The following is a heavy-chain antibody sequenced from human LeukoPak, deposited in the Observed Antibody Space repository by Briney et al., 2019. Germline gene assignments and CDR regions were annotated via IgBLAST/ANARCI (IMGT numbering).Heavy chain of an antibody. Sequence: GGSLRLSCAASGFTFSSYSMNWVRQAPGKGLEWVSYISSSSSTMYYADSVKGRSTTSRDNAKNSLYLQMNSLRDEDTAVYYCARTSRHSAGTTVTTQYNWFDPWGQGTLVTVSS. CDR2: ISSSSSTM. D-gene: IGHD4-17*01. J-gene: IGHJ5*02. CDR1: GFTFSSYS. CDR3: ARTSRHSAGTTVTTQYNWFDP. V-gene: IGHV3-48*02.